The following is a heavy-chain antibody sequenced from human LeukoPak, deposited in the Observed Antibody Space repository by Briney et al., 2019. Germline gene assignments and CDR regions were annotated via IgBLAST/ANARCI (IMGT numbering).Heavy chain of an antibody. J-gene: IGHJ4*02. CDR1: GYSFTSYW. D-gene: IGHD5-18*01. Sequence: GESLKISCKGSGYSFTSYWIGWVRQMPGKGLEWMGIIYPGDSDTRYSPSFQGQVTISADKSISTAYLQWSSLKASDTAMYYCARVDTAMVTAYYFDYWGQGTLVTVSS. CDR2: IYPGDSDT. V-gene: IGHV5-51*01. CDR3: ARVDTAMVTAYYFDY.